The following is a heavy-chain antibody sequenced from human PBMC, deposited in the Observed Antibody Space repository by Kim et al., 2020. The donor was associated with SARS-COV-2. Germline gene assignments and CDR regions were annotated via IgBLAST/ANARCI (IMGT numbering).Heavy chain of an antibody. D-gene: IGHD3-10*01. Sequence: GGSLRLSCAASGFTFDDYAMHWVRQAPGKGLEWVSGISWNSGSIGYADSVKGRFTISRDNAKNSLYLQMNSLRAEDTALYYCAKDIKYGSGSFKPYYYYG. CDR3: AKDIKYGSGSFKPYYYYG. CDR2: ISWNSGSI. J-gene: IGHJ6*01. V-gene: IGHV3-9*01. CDR1: GFTFDDYA.